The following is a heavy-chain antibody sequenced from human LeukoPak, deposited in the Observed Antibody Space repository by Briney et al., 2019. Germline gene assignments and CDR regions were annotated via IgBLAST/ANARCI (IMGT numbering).Heavy chain of an antibody. Sequence: SETLSLTCTVSGGSISSYYWSWIRQPPGKGLEWIGYIYYSGSTNYNPSLKSRVTISVDTSKNQFSLKLSSVTAADTAVYYCAYGSGPFSLDYWGQGTLVTVSS. J-gene: IGHJ4*02. CDR3: AYGSGPFSLDY. CDR2: IYYSGST. D-gene: IGHD3-10*01. CDR1: GGSISSYY. V-gene: IGHV4-59*01.